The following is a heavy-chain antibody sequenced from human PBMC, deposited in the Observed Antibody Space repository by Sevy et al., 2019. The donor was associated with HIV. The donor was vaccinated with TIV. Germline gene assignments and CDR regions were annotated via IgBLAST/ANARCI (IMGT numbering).Heavy chain of an antibody. D-gene: IGHD3-22*01. CDR1: GFTFSNAW. CDR3: STEEVVISAGWFDP. V-gene: IGHV3-15*07. J-gene: IGHJ5*02. Sequence: RGCLRLSCAASGFTFSNAWMNWVRQAPGKGLEWVGRIKSKTDGGTTDYAAPVKGRFTISRDDSKNTLYLQMNSLKTEDTAVYYCSTEEVVISAGWFDPWGQGTLVRVSS. CDR2: IKSKTDGGTT.